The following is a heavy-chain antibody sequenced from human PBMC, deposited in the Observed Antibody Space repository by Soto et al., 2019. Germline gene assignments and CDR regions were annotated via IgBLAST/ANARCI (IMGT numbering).Heavy chain of an antibody. V-gene: IGHV3-30-3*01. CDR2: ISFDGSNK. D-gene: IGHD1-26*01. Sequence: QVQLVESGGGVVQPERSLRLSCAASGFTLSNYAMHWVRQAPGKGLEWVALISFDGSNKYYAESVKGRFTISRDNSKNILFLQLNNLRGEDRAVYYCAGGPGGSYKSPLLDYWGQGTLVTVSS. CDR1: GFTLSNYA. CDR3: AGGPGGSYKSPLLDY. J-gene: IGHJ4*02.